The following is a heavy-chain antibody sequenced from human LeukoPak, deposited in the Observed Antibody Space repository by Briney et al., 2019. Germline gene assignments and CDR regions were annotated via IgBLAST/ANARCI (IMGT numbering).Heavy chain of an antibody. J-gene: IGHJ4*02. CDR3: ARSVYGRGDY. CDR2: INADNGNT. D-gene: IGHD3-10*01. V-gene: IGHV1-18*01. CDR1: GYTFSTFG. Sequence: ASVKVSCKASGYTFSTFGISWVRQAPGQGLEWMGWINADNGNTKYAQQLQGRVTMTTDTSTSTAYMELRSLRSDDTAVYYCARSVYGRGDYWGQGTLVTVSS.